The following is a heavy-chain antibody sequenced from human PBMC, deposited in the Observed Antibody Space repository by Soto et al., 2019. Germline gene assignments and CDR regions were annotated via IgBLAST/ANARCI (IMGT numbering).Heavy chain of an antibody. Sequence: PGGSLRLSCAASGFTFSSYGMHWVRQAPGKGLEWVAVISYDGSNKYYADSVKGRFTISRDNSKNTLYLQMNSLRAEDTAVYYCAKEGSDWLGYHRYRHDVSTQRTTVTVSS. D-gene: IGHD6-19*01. CDR3: AKEGSDWLGYHRYRHDV. CDR2: ISYDGSNK. J-gene: IGHJ6*02. CDR1: GFTFSSYG. V-gene: IGHV3-30*18.